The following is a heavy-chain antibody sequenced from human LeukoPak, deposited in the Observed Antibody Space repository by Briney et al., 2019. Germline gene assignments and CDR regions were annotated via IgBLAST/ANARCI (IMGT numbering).Heavy chain of an antibody. CDR3: ARDITMIVVVPGI. Sequence: ASVKVSCKASGYTLTGYYMHWVRQALGQGLEWMGRINPNSGGTNYAQKFQGRITMTRDTSISTAYMELSRLRSDDTAVYYCARDITMIVVVPGIWGQGTMVTVSS. CDR2: INPNSGGT. D-gene: IGHD3-22*01. V-gene: IGHV1-2*06. CDR1: GYTLTGYY. J-gene: IGHJ3*02.